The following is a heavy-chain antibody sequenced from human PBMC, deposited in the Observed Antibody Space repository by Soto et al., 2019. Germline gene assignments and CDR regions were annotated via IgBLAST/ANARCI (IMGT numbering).Heavy chain of an antibody. CDR1: GGTFSSYA. Sequence: QVQLVQSGAEVKKPGSSVTVSCKASGGTFSSYAISWVRQAPGQGLEWMGGIIPISGTANYAQKVQGRVTMTADESTSTAYMELSSVRSEDTAVYYCARSQCSSPSLEIYYYYYYGMDVWGQGTTVTVSS. V-gene: IGHV1-69*01. CDR2: IIPISGTA. D-gene: IGHD2-2*01. CDR3: ARSQCSSPSLEIYYYYYYGMDV. J-gene: IGHJ6*02.